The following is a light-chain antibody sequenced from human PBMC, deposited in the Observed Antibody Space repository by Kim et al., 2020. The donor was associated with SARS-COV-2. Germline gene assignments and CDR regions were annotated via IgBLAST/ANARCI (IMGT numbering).Light chain of an antibody. CDR3: QQSYSTLS. Sequence: SASVGDRVTITCRASQRIGNYVNWYQQKPGRAPNLLIYSASTLQSGVPSRFRGSGSGTDFTLTISSLQPEDFATYYCQQSYSTLSFGGGTKVDIK. J-gene: IGKJ4*01. CDR1: QRIGNY. CDR2: SAS. V-gene: IGKV1-39*01.